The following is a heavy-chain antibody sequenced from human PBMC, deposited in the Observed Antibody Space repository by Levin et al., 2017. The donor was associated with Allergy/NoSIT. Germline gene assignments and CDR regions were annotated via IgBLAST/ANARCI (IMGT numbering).Heavy chain of an antibody. Sequence: GGSLRLSCAASGFTFSSYAMSWVRQAPGKGLEWVSALSGYGYTTYYADSVKGRFTISRDNSKNTLYLQMNSLRAEDTAVYYCAKVVLRSCSGLSCPYYFDYWGQGTLVTVSS. D-gene: IGHD2-15*01. CDR3: AKVVLRSCSGLSCPYYFDY. CDR2: LSGYGYTT. J-gene: IGHJ4*02. CDR1: GFTFSSYA. V-gene: IGHV3-23*01.